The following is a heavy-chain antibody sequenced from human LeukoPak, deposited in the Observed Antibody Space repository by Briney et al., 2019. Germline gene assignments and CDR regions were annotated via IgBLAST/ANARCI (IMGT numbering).Heavy chain of an antibody. D-gene: IGHD3-10*01. CDR1: GGSISSGGYY. V-gene: IGHV4-31*03. J-gene: IGHJ6*02. Sequence: SETLSLTCTVSGGSISSGGYYWSWIRQHPGKGLEWIGYIYYSGSTYYNPSLKSRVTMSVDTSKNQFSLKLSSVTAADTAVYYCARGPYYGLNCYYGMDVWGQGTTVTVSS. CDR3: ARGPYYGLNCYYGMDV. CDR2: IYYSGST.